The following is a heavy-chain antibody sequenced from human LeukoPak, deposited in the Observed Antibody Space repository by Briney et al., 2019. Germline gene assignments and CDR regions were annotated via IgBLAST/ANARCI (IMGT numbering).Heavy chain of an antibody. CDR1: GGSFSSYA. CDR3: ARDDRVGYDFWSGYYYFDY. V-gene: IGHV1-69*04. J-gene: IGHJ4*02. Sequence: SVKVSCKASGGSFSSYAISWVRQAPGQGLEWMGRIIPILGIANYAQKFQGRVTITADKSTSTAYMELRSLRSDDTAVYYCARDDRVGYDFWSGYYYFDYWGQGTLVTVSS. D-gene: IGHD3-3*01. CDR2: IIPILGIA.